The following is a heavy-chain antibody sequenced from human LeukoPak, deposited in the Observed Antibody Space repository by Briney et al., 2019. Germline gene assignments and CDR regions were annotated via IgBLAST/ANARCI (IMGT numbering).Heavy chain of an antibody. Sequence: GGSLRLSCAASGFTFSSYAMSWVRQAPGKGLEWVSAISGSGGSTYYADSVKGRFTISRDNSKNTLYLQMNSLRAEDTAVYYCAKDPSSLIAAAGTFFDYWGQGTLVTVSS. CDR2: ISGSGGST. CDR1: GFTFSSYA. V-gene: IGHV3-23*01. D-gene: IGHD6-13*01. J-gene: IGHJ4*02. CDR3: AKDPSSLIAAAGTFFDY.